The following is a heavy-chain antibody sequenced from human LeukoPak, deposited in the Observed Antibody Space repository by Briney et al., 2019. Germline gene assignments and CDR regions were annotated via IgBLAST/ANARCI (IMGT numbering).Heavy chain of an antibody. V-gene: IGHV4-34*01. CDR1: GFTFSNAW. CDR3: ARVLMGCGGDCYAWDH. CDR2: ISHSGGT. Sequence: GSLRLSCAASGFTFSNAWMSWVRQAPGKGLEWIGEISHSGGTSYNPSLKSRVTISADTSKNQFSLRLSSVTAADTAVFFCARVLMGCGGDCYAWDHWGQGTLVTVSS. J-gene: IGHJ4*02. D-gene: IGHD2-21*02.